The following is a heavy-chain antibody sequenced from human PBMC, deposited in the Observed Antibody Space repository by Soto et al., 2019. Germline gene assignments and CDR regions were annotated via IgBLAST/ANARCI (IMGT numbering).Heavy chain of an antibody. CDR2: IYYSGST. Sequence: SETLSLTCTVSGGSIRNGGYYWTWIRQHPGKGLEWIGYIYYSGSTYYNPSLKSRVAISIDTSKNQFSLKLSSVTAADTAVYYCARENYDSIGWLDHWGQGTLVTVSS. D-gene: IGHD3-22*01. CDR3: ARENYDSIGWLDH. J-gene: IGHJ4*02. CDR1: GGSIRNGGYY. V-gene: IGHV4-31*03.